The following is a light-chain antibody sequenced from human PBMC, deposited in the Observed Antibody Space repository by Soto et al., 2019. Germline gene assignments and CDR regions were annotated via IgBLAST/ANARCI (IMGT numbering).Light chain of an antibody. Sequence: IVLTQSPGTLSLSPGERATLSCRASQSVRNNYLAWYQQRPGQAPRLLIYGASSRATGIPDRFSGSGSGADFILTISRLEPEDFAVYYCQQYGSSPRTFGQGTKVDIK. J-gene: IGKJ1*01. CDR1: QSVRNNY. V-gene: IGKV3-20*01. CDR3: QQYGSSPRT. CDR2: GAS.